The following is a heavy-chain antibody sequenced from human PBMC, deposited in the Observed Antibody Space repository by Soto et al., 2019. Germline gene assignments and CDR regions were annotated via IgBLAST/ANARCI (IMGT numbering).Heavy chain of an antibody. CDR3: ARSSISGIFYYYY. CDR1: GYTFTDNG. J-gene: IGHJ4*02. D-gene: IGHD3-10*01. Sequence: ASLKVSCKASGYTFTDNGVSWMRQAPGQGLEWMGWINPNNGNTKYAQNFQGRVTMTTDTSTSTAYVELRSLRSDDTAMYYCARSSISGIFYYYYWGQGTLVTVSS. CDR2: INPNNGNT. V-gene: IGHV1-18*01.